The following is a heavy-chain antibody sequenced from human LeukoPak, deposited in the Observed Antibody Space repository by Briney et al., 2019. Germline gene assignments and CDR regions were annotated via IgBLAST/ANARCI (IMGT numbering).Heavy chain of an antibody. V-gene: IGHV1-8*01. Sequence: ASVKVSCKASGYTFTSYDINRVRQAPGQGLEWMGWMNPNSGNTGYAQKFQGRVTMTRNTSISTAYMELSSLRSEDTAVYYCAVEHSYYYGSGSYLNWGQGTLVTVSS. CDR2: MNPNSGNT. J-gene: IGHJ4*02. CDR3: AVEHSYYYGSGSYLN. D-gene: IGHD3-10*01. CDR1: GYTFTSYD.